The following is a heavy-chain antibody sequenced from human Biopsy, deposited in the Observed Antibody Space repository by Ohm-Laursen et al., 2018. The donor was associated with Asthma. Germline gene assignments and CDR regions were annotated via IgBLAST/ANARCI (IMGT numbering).Heavy chain of an antibody. CDR3: ARHPYNFGGFDY. D-gene: IGHD5-24*01. CDR1: GYTFRSYG. V-gene: IGHV1-18*04. CDR2: ISPFTGDT. J-gene: IGHJ4*02. Sequence: GASVKVSCKASGYTFRSYGVSWVRQAPEQGLEWMGWISPFTGDTHFGQKFQGRVTMTTDTSTDTAYMELRSLRSDDTAVYYCARHPYNFGGFDYWGQGSLVLVSS.